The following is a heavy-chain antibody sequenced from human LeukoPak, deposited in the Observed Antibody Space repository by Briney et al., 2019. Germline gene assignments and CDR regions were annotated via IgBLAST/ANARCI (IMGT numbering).Heavy chain of an antibody. Sequence: ASVKVSCKASGYTFTGYYMHWVRQAPGQGLEWMGWINPNSGGTNYAQKFQGWVTMTRDTSISTAYMELSRLRSDDTAVYYCARVDCSSTSCYLGVDYWGQGTLVTVSS. CDR1: GYTFTGYY. CDR3: ARVDCSSTSCYLGVDY. J-gene: IGHJ4*02. V-gene: IGHV1-2*04. D-gene: IGHD2-2*01. CDR2: INPNSGGT.